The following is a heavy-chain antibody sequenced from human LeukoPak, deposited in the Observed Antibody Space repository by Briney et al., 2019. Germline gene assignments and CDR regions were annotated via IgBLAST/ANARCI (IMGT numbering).Heavy chain of an antibody. J-gene: IGHJ4*02. CDR3: ARGWLAETTVVTPYNY. CDR2: IIPIFSTP. CDR1: GGTFSTYD. D-gene: IGHD4-23*01. Sequence: ASVKVSRKASGGTFSTYDISWVRQASGQGLEWMGGIIPIFSTPNYAQKFQGRVTITADESTSTAYMELSSLRSEDTAVYYCARGWLAETTVVTPYNYWGQGALVTVSS. V-gene: IGHV1-69*13.